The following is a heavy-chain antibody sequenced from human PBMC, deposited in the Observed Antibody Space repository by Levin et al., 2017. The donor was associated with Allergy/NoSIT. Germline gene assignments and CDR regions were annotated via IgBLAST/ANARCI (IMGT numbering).Heavy chain of an antibody. D-gene: IGHD2-15*01. CDR1: GFSFSDYW. J-gene: IGHJ4*02. CDR3: ARVGGGYCSGGRCYSDIYFDY. V-gene: IGHV3-7*04. CDR2: IKQDGSDK. Sequence: GGSLRLSCAAFGFSFSDYWMSWVRQAPGNGLEWVANIKQDGSDKYYVDSVKGRFTISKDNAKNSLFLQMNSLRAEDTAVYYCARVGGGYCSGGRCYSDIYFDYWGQGTLVTVSS.